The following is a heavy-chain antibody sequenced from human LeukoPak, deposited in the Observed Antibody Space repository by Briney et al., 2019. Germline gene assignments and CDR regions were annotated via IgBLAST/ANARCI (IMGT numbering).Heavy chain of an antibody. Sequence: GGSLRLSCAASGFTFSNYSMNWVRQAPGKGLEWVSYISSSGSTIYYADSVKGRFTISRDNAKNSLYLQMNSPRAEDTAVYYCARGLVGASQSDYWGQGTLVTVSS. CDR3: ARGLVGASQSDY. CDR1: GFTFSNYS. V-gene: IGHV3-48*04. J-gene: IGHJ4*02. D-gene: IGHD1-26*01. CDR2: ISSSGSTI.